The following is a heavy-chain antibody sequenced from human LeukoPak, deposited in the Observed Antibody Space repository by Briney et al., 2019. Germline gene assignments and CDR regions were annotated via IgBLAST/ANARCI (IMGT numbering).Heavy chain of an antibody. CDR2: IYYSGST. CDR3: ARDPRRLPIDY. Sequence: SETLSLTCTVSGGSISSGDYYWSWIRQPPGKCLEWIGYIYYSGSTYYNPSLKSRVTISVDTSKNQFSLKLSSVTAADTAVYYCARDPRRLPIDYWGQGTLVTVSS. CDR1: GGSISSGDYY. J-gene: IGHJ4*02. V-gene: IGHV4-30-4*01.